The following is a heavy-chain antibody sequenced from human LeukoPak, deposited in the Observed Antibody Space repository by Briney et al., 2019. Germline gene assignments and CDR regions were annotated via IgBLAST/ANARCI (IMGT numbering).Heavy chain of an antibody. J-gene: IGHJ4*02. CDR1: GYRFTSYW. V-gene: IGHV5-51*01. CDR3: ASYSSSRLDDFDY. D-gene: IGHD6-13*01. CDR2: IYPGDSDT. Sequence: GESLKISCKGSGYRFTSYWIGWVRQMPGKGLEWMGIIYPGDSDTRYSPSFQGQVTISADKSISTAYLQWSSLKASDTAMYYCASYSSSRLDDFDYWGQGTLVTVSS.